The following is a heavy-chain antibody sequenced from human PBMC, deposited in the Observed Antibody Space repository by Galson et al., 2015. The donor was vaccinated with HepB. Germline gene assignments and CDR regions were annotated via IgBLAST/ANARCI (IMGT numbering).Heavy chain of an antibody. CDR2: IYSGGGT. Sequence: SLRLSCAASGFTVSSNYMNWVRQAPGKGLEWVSLIYSGGGTYYADSVKGRFTISRDSSKNTLYLQMDSLRAEDTAVYYCVRVLDYGGNPFDYWGQGTLVTVSS. CDR1: GFTVSSNY. J-gene: IGHJ4*02. V-gene: IGHV3-66*01. D-gene: IGHD4-23*01. CDR3: VRVLDYGGNPFDY.